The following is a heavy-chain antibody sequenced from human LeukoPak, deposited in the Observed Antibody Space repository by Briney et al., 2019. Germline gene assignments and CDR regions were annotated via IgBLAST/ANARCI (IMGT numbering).Heavy chain of an antibody. CDR1: GFTFGGYG. J-gene: IGHJ5*02. Sequence: GGSLRLSCAGSGFTFGGYGMHWFRQTPGKGLEWVAVIAYDGSRAFYADSVKGRFTISRDNSKNTMSVQMDDLRAEDTAVYFCASGKGVYDFGWLDPWGQGTPVSVSS. D-gene: IGHD3-3*01. V-gene: IGHV3-33*03. CDR2: IAYDGSRA. CDR3: ASGKGVYDFGWLDP.